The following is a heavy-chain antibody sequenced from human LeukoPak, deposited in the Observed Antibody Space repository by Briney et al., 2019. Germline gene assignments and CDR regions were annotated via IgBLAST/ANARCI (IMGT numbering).Heavy chain of an antibody. CDR3: ARSIPGIAVKHHFDY. J-gene: IGHJ4*02. CDR2: IYYSGST. Sequence: SETLSLTCTVSGGSISSYYWSWTRQPPGKGLEWIGYIYYSGSTNYNPSLKSRVTISVDTSKNQFSLKLSSVTAADTAVYYCARSIPGIAVKHHFDYWGQGTLVTVSS. CDR1: GGSISSYY. D-gene: IGHD6-19*01. V-gene: IGHV4-59*01.